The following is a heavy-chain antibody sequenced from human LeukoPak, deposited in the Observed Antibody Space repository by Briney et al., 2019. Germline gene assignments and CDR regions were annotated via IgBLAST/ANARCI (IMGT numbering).Heavy chain of an antibody. V-gene: IGHV3-23*01. CDR3: AKTGPDIVVVPAAEDY. D-gene: IGHD2-2*01. Sequence: GGSLRLSCAASGFTFSSYAMSWVRQAPGKGLEWVSAISGSGGSTYYADSVKGRFTISRDNSKNTLYLQMNSLRAEDTAVYYCAKTGPDIVVVPAAEDYWGQGTLVTVSS. CDR2: ISGSGGST. J-gene: IGHJ4*02. CDR1: GFTFSSYA.